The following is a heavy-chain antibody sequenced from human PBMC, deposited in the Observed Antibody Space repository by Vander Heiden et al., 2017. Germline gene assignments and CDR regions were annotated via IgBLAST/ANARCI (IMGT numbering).Heavy chain of an antibody. CDR1: GFTFSTET. Sequence: EVQLLDSGGGVVQPGGSLRLSSAAPGFTFSTETMSCVRQAPGKGLEWVSAISGSGGSTYYADSVKGRFTISRDNSKNTLYLQMNSLRADDTAVYYCAGQNSGSYNYWGQGTLVTVSS. V-gene: IGHV3-23*01. D-gene: IGHD1-26*01. J-gene: IGHJ4*02. CDR3: AGQNSGSYNY. CDR2: ISGSGGST.